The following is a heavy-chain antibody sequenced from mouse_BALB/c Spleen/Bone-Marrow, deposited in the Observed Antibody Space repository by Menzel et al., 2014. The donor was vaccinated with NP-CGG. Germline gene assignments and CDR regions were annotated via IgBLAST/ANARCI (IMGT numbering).Heavy chain of an antibody. V-gene: IGHV2-9*02. CDR3: ARDYDYVSWFAY. CDR1: GFSLTSYG. Sequence: QVQLQQSGPGLVAPSQSLSITCTVSGFSLTSYGVHWVRQPPGKGLEWLGVIWADGSTNYNSALMSGLSISKDNSKSQVFLKMNSLQTDVTAMYYCARDYDYVSWFAYWGQGTLVTVSA. D-gene: IGHD2-4*01. J-gene: IGHJ3*01. CDR2: IWADGST.